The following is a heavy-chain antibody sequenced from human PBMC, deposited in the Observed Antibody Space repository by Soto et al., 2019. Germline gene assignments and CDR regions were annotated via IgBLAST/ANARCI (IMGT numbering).Heavy chain of an antibody. J-gene: IGHJ6*02. CDR2: ISYDGSNK. D-gene: IGHD6-25*01. Sequence: QVQLVESGGGVVQPGRSLRLSCAASGFTFSSYAMHWVRQAPGKGLERVAVISYDGSNKYYADSVKGRFTISRDNPKNTLYLQMTSLRAKDTAVYYGARDQGRDQRLRYSYGMDVWGQGTTVTVSS. CDR3: ARDQGRDQRLRYSYGMDV. V-gene: IGHV3-30-3*01. CDR1: GFTFSSYA.